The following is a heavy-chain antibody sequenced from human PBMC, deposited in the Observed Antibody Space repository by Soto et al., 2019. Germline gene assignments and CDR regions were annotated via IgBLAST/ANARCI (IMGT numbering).Heavy chain of an antibody. D-gene: IGHD3-10*02. Sequence: QVQLQESGPGLVKPSETLSLTCTVSGVSISSFYWSWIRQPAGKGLEWIGRIYSSEMINYSPSLKSRVTLSLDTSKNHFSLNLSSVTAADTAVYFCATVTYVAGTDYWGQGTLVTVSS. CDR1: GVSISSFY. J-gene: IGHJ4*02. CDR2: IYSSEMI. V-gene: IGHV4-4*07. CDR3: ATVTYVAGTDY.